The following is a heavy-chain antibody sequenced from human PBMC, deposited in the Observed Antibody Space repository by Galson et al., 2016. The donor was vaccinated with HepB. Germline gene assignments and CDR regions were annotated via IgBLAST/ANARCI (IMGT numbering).Heavy chain of an antibody. CDR1: GYNFINYW. V-gene: IGHV5-51*01. CDR2: IFPCDSDT. D-gene: IGHD3-10*01. Sequence: QSGAEVKKPGESLNISCKGSGYNFINYWIAWVRQMPGRGLEWMGIIFPCDSDTRYSPSFQGQVIISVDKSISAAFLQWTTLKASDTAMYYCAVLGSGNYSDAFEMWGQGTMVTVSS. J-gene: IGHJ3*02. CDR3: AVLGSGNYSDAFEM.